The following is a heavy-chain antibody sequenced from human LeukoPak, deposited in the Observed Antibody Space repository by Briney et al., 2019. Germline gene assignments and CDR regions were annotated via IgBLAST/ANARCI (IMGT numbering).Heavy chain of an antibody. J-gene: IGHJ3*02. CDR3: ARGLEDVVVIAATPFDI. CDR1: GYTFTTHG. Sequence: ASVKVSCKASGYTFTTHGFAWVRQAPGQGLEWMGGISVFNANTNYAQSLQGRVTMTTDTSTSTAYMELRNLRSDNPAVYYCARGLEDVVVIAATPFDIWGQGTMVTVSS. D-gene: IGHD2-15*01. CDR2: ISVFNANT. V-gene: IGHV1-18*04.